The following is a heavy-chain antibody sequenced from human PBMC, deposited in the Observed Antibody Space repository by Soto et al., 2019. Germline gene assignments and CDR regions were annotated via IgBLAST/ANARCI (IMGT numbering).Heavy chain of an antibody. J-gene: IGHJ5*02. V-gene: IGHV1-8*01. Sequence: ASVKVSCKACGDTFTSYDINWVRQATGQGLEWMGWMNPNSGNTAYAQKFQGRVTMTRNTSISTAYMELSSLRSEDTAVYYCAREREGSGFDPWGQGTLVTVLL. CDR2: MNPNSGNT. CDR3: AREREGSGFDP. CDR1: GDTFTSYD. D-gene: IGHD1-26*01.